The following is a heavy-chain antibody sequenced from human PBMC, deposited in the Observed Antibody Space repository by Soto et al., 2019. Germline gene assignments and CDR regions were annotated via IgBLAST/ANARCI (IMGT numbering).Heavy chain of an antibody. V-gene: IGHV1-69*12. CDR1: GGTFRTSA. Sequence: QVQLVQSGAEVKKPGSSVKVSCMASGGTFRTSAISWVRQAPGQGLEWVGGIMPVFRRPKYAQNFQGRVTISADESTSTAYMELSSLRSDDTAVYYCARDKDRPQLGGNYYYILDVWGQGTAVTVSS. CDR2: IMPVFRRP. D-gene: IGHD3-3*02. J-gene: IGHJ6*02. CDR3: ARDKDRPQLGGNYYYILDV.